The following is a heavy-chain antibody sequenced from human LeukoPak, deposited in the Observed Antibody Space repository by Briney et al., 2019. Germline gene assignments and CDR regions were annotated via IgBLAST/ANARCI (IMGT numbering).Heavy chain of an antibody. Sequence: SETLSLTCTVSGYSISSGYYWAWIRQPPGKGLESIGAMSHTGDTYYNPSLKSRVTMSVDMSKNQFSLRLTSVTAADTAVYYCVIAWSYWGQGTLVTVSS. CDR3: VIAWSY. D-gene: IGHD1-1*01. J-gene: IGHJ4*02. CDR2: MSHTGDT. V-gene: IGHV4-38-2*02. CDR1: GYSISSGYY.